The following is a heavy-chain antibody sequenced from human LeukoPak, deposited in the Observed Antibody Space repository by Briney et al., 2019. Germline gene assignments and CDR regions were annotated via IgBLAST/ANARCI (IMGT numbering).Heavy chain of an antibody. CDR2: IYSGGNT. CDR1: GFPLSGNY. J-gene: IGHJ4*02. Sequence: GGSLRLSCAASGFPLSGNYMHWVRQAPGKGLEWVSIIYSGGNTYYADSVKGRFTISRDNSKNTLSLQMNSLRAEDTAVYYCATDYYDRSGDYTVDHWGQGTQVTVSS. D-gene: IGHD3-22*01. V-gene: IGHV3-66*01. CDR3: ATDYYDRSGDYTVDH.